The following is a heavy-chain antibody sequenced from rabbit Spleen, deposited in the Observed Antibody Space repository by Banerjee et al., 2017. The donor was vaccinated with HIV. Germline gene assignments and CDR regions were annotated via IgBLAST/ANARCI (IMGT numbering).Heavy chain of an antibody. Sequence: QSLEESGGGLVKPGASLTLTCTASGFSFSNKAVMCWVRQAPGKGLEWVVCIDAGSSGFTYFASWAKGRFTISKTSSTTVTLQVTSLTAADTATYFCARDTGTSFSSYGMDLWGQGPSSPS. D-gene: IGHD7-1*01. J-gene: IGHJ6*01. CDR1: GFSFSNKAV. CDR2: IDAGSSGFT. V-gene: IGHV1S40*01. CDR3: ARDTGTSFSSYGMDL.